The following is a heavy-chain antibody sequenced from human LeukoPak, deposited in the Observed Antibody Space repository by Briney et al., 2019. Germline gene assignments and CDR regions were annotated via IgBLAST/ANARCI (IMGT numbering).Heavy chain of an antibody. CDR3: AELGITMIGGV. V-gene: IGHV3-48*04. D-gene: IGHD3-10*02. CDR2: ISSSGSTI. Sequence: GGSLRLSCAASGFTFNSYSVNWVRQAPGKGLEWVSYISSSGSTIYYADSVKGRFTISRDNAKNSLYLQMNSLRAEDTAVYYCAELGITMIGGVWGKGTTVTISS. CDR1: GFTFNSYS. J-gene: IGHJ6*04.